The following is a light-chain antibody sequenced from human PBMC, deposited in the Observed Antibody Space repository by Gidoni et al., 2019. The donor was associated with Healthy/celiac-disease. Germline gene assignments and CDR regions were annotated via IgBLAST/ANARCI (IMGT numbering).Light chain of an antibody. CDR1: SSDVGGYNY. CDR2: DVS. J-gene: IGLJ2*01. CDR3: SSYTSSSIRV. Sequence: QSALTQPASVSGSPGQSITISCTGTSSDVGGYNYVSWYQQHPGKAPKLMIYDVSNRPSGFSNRFSGSKSGNTASLTISGLQAEDEADYYCSSYTSSSIRVFGGGTKLTVL. V-gene: IGLV2-14*03.